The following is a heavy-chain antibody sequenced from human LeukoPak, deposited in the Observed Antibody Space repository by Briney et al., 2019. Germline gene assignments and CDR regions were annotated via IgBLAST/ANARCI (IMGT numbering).Heavy chain of an antibody. J-gene: IGHJ4*02. D-gene: IGHD1-1*01. CDR2: ISTFNGNT. Sequence: ASVKVSCKASGYAFTNYGVGWLRLAPGQGLQWLGWISTFNGNTNYAQIVQDRVTMTTDTSTNTAYLELRSLRSDDTAVYYCARRHLIGNGYFDHWGQGTLVSVSS. CDR1: GYAFTNYG. V-gene: IGHV1-18*01. CDR3: ARRHLIGNGYFDH.